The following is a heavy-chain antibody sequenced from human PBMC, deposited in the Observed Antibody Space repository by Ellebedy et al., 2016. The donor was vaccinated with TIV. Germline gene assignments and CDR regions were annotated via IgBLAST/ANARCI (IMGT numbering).Heavy chain of an antibody. J-gene: IGHJ4*02. Sequence: SETLSLTCTVSGGSISSYYWSWIRQPPGKGLEWIGYIYYSGSTNYNPSLKSRVTISVDTSKNQFSLKLSSVTAADTAVYYCARGAYYYDSSGFSEWGQGTLVTVSS. D-gene: IGHD3-22*01. CDR1: GGSISSYY. V-gene: IGHV4-59*01. CDR3: ARGAYYYDSSGFSE. CDR2: IYYSGST.